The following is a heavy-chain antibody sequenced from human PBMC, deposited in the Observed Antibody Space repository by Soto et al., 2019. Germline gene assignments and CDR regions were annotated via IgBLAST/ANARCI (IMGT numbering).Heavy chain of an antibody. D-gene: IGHD3-3*01. Sequence: GVSLRLSCAASEFTFSSYAMHWVRQAPGKGLEWLSVISYDGTNKYYTDSVKGRFTISRDNSKNTLYLQMNSLRGEDTAVYYCAKDRAFWSGTHDSFDIWGPGTMVTVSS. J-gene: IGHJ3*02. V-gene: IGHV3-30*18. CDR1: EFTFSSYA. CDR2: ISYDGTNK. CDR3: AKDRAFWSGTHDSFDI.